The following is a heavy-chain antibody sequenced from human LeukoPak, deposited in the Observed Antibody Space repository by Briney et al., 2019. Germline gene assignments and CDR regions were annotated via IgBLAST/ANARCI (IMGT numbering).Heavy chain of an antibody. CDR1: GFTFSSYA. Sequence: PGGSLRLSCAASGFTFSSYAMHWVRQAPGKGLEWVAVISYDGSNKYYADSVKGRFTISRDNSKNTLYLQMNSLRAEDTAVYYCATDGQVRSGYDRLDYYYYGMDVWGQGTTVTVSS. D-gene: IGHD5-12*01. J-gene: IGHJ6*02. CDR2: ISYDGSNK. CDR3: ATDGQVRSGYDRLDYYYYGMDV. V-gene: IGHV3-30-3*01.